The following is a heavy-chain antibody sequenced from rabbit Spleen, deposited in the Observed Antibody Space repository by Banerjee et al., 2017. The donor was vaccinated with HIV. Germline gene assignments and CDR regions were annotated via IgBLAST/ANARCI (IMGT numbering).Heavy chain of an antibody. CDR1: GFSFSSNW. J-gene: IGHJ4*01. CDR2: ISAASSSGT. Sequence: QEQLVESGGGLVKPGGTLTLTCTVSGFSFSSNWICWVRQAPGKGLEWIACISAASSSGTYYASWAKGRFTISKTSSTTVTLQMTSLTAADTAAYFCARDGYSRGWGIILYYFNLWGPGTLVTVS. V-gene: IGHV1S45*01. D-gene: IGHD4-1*01. CDR3: ARDGYSRGWGIILYYFNL.